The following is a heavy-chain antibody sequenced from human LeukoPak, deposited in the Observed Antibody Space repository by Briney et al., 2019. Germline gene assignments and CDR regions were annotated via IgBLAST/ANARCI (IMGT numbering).Heavy chain of an antibody. CDR3: ARVVGVAVAPFDY. D-gene: IGHD6-19*01. V-gene: IGHV4-39*01. CDR1: GGSISSSSYY. J-gene: IGHJ4*02. Sequence: SETPSLTCTVSGGSISSSSYYWGWIRQPPGKGLEWIGSIYYSGSTYYNPSLKSRVTISVDTSKNQFSLKLSSVTAADTAVYYCARVVGVAVAPFDYWGQGTLVTVSS. CDR2: IYYSGST.